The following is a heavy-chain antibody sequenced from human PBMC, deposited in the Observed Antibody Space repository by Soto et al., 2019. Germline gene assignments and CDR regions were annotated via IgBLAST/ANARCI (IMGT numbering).Heavy chain of an antibody. D-gene: IGHD5-12*01. J-gene: IGHJ6*02. V-gene: IGHV1-3*01. CDR2: INAGNGNA. Sequence: GASMKVSCKGSGYTFTSYSFHWVRQGPGQRLEWMGWINAGNGNAKYSQKFQGRVTITRDTSASTAYMELGSLRSDDTAVYYCARALGYSGYAGMDVWGQGTTVTVSS. CDR3: ARALGYSGYAGMDV. CDR1: GYTFTSYS.